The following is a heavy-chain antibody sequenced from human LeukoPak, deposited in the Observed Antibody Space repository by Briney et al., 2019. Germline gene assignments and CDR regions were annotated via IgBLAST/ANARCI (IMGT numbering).Heavy chain of an antibody. CDR1: GGSISSYY. Sequence: PSETLSLTCTVSGGSISSYYWSWIRQPAGKGLEWIGRIYASGSTNYNPSLKSRVTMSVDTSKNQFSLKLSSVTAADTAVYHCARAPIVVGRNYFDYWGQGTLVTVSS. CDR3: ARAPIVVGRNYFDY. CDR2: IYASGST. J-gene: IGHJ4*02. V-gene: IGHV4-4*07. D-gene: IGHD2-21*01.